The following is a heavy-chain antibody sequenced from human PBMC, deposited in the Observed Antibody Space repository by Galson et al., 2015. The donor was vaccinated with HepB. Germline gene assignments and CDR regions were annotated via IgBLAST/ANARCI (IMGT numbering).Heavy chain of an antibody. J-gene: IGHJ5*02. CDR2: IYYSGST. V-gene: IGHV4-39*01. CDR3: ASSSPLPNWFDP. Sequence: LSLTCTVSGGSISSSSYYWGWIRQPPGKGLEWIGSIYYSGSTYYNPSLKSRVTISVDTSKNQFSLKLSSVTAADTAVYYCASSSPLPNWFDPWGQGTLVTVSS. D-gene: IGHD6-6*01. CDR1: GGSISSSSYY.